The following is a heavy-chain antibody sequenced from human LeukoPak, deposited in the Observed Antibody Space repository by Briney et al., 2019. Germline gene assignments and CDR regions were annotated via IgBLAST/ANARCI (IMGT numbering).Heavy chain of an antibody. CDR1: GYIFTSYW. D-gene: IGHD6-13*01. CDR2: IYPGDSNT. V-gene: IGHV5-51*01. CDR3: ARSYGQQLSLDY. J-gene: IGHJ4*02. Sequence: PGESLKISCKGSGYIFTSYWIGWVRQMPGKGLEWMGIIYPGDSNTRYSPSFQGQVAISADKSISTAYLQWTSLKASDTAMYYCARSYGQQLSLDYWGQGTLVTVSS.